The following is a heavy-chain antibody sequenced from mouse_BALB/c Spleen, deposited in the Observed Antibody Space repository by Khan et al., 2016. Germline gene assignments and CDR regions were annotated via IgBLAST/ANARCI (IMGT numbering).Heavy chain of an antibody. CDR1: GYSITSDYA. V-gene: IGHV3-2*02. D-gene: IGHD2-4*01. CDR3: ARFDYDRGYFDY. J-gene: IGHJ2*01. Sequence: EVQLQESGPGLVKPSQSLSLTCTVTGYSITSDYAWNWIRQFPGNKLEWMGYITYSGSTSYNPSLKSRISITRDTSKNQFFLQLNSVTTEDTATYDCARFDYDRGYFDYWGRGTTLAVAS. CDR2: ITYSGST.